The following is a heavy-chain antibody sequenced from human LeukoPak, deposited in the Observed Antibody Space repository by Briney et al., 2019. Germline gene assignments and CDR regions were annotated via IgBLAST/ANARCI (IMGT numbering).Heavy chain of an antibody. J-gene: IGHJ3*02. Sequence: GASVKVSCKVSGYTLTELSMHRVRRAPGKGREWMGGFDHEYGETIYAQQFQGRVTMTEDTSTDTAYMELSSLTSEDTAVYYCSTSGSYKRDDAFDIWGQGTMVTVSS. V-gene: IGHV1-24*01. CDR1: GYTLTELS. CDR3: STSGSYKRDDAFDI. CDR2: FDHEYGET. D-gene: IGHD1-26*01.